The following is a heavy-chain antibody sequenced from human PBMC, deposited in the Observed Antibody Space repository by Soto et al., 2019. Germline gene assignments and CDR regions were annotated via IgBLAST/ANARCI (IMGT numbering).Heavy chain of an antibody. D-gene: IGHD2-21*02. J-gene: IGHJ6*04. CDR2: ISGYNGKT. CDR3: AREGDVPYYYYGMDV. Sequence: QVQLVQSGGEVRKPGASVTVSCKASGYTFTSYGISWVRQAPGQGLEWMGWISGYNGKTNYAQKVQDRVTMTTDTSTSTVDLELRSLRFDDTAVYYCAREGDVPYYYYGMDVWGKGTTVTVSS. V-gene: IGHV1-18*01. CDR1: GYTFTSYG.